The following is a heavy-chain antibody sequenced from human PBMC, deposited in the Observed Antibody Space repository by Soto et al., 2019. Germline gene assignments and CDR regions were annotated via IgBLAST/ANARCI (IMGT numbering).Heavy chain of an antibody. J-gene: IGHJ6*02. CDR2: IYYSGST. CDR3: ARLGVLYYYYGMDV. CDR1: GASIISYY. V-gene: IGHV4-59*01. D-gene: IGHD1-26*01. Sequence: PSETLSLTCTVSGASIISYYWTWIRQSPGKGLEWIGYIYYSGSTNYNPSLKSRVTISVDTSKNQFSLKLSSVTAADTAVYYCARLGVLYYYYGMDVWGQGTTVTVSS.